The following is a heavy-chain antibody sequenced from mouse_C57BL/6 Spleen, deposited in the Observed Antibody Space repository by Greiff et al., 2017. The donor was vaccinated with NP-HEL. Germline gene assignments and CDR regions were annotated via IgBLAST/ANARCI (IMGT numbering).Heavy chain of an antibody. Sequence: VQLQQSGAELARPGASVKLSCKASGYTFTSYGISWVKQRTGQGLEWIGEIYPRSGNTYYNEKFKGKATLTADKSSSTAYMELRSLTSEDSAVYFCARTPITTVVADWYFDVWGTGTTVTVSS. D-gene: IGHD1-1*01. CDR2: IYPRSGNT. CDR1: GYTFTSYG. J-gene: IGHJ1*03. V-gene: IGHV1-81*01. CDR3: ARTPITTVVADWYFDV.